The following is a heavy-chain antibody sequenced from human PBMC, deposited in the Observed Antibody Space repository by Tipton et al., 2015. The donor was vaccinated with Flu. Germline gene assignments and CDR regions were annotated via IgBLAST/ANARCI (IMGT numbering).Heavy chain of an antibody. J-gene: IGHJ4*02. CDR1: GYSFTNYY. V-gene: IGHV1-46*01. D-gene: IGHD3-16*01. CDR3: ARDMGGFDY. CDR2: ILPSGGST. Sequence: QVQLVQSGAEVKKPGASVKVSCKASGYSFTNYYIHWVRQAPGQGLEWMGVILPSGGSTTYAQKFQGRVTVTRDTSTSTVYMELNSLKSEDTAMYYCARDMGGFDYWGQGALVTVSS.